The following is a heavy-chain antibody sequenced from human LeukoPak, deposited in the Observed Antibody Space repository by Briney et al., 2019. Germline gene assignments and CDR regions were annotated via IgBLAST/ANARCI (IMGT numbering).Heavy chain of an antibody. J-gene: IGHJ4*02. CDR1: GFTFSSYS. CDR3: ARVEHSSSWFDY. V-gene: IGHV3-21*04. CDR2: ISSSSSYI. Sequence: GGSLRLSCAASGFTFSSYSVNWVRQAPGKGLEWVSSISSSSSYIYYADSVKGRFAISRDNAKNSLYLQMNSLRAEDTAVYYCARVEHSSSWFDYWGQGTLVTVSS. D-gene: IGHD6-13*01.